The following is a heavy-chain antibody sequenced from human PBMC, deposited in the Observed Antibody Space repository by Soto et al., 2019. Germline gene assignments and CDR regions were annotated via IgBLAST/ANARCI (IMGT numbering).Heavy chain of an antibody. Sequence: EVQLLQSAGGLVKPGGSMRLSGAASGFVFSDFQLYWVRQAPGRGIEWLASITGTSAFLFYADSIKGRFTISRDNPKNFLFLQMDSLGPEDTAVYYCARDNLAVQGAFAHWGQGALVTVSS. V-gene: IGHV3-21*02. CDR2: ITGTSAFL. CDR3: ARDNLAVQGAFAH. D-gene: IGHD3-10*02. CDR1: GFVFSDFQ. J-gene: IGHJ4*02.